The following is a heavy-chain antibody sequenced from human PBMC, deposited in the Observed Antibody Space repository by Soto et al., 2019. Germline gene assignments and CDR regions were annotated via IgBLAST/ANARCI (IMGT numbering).Heavy chain of an antibody. J-gene: IGHJ6*04. D-gene: IGHD2-2*01. CDR2: LIPVFGTA. Sequence: QVQLVQSGAEVKKAGSSVKVSCKTSGGTFSSYFINWVRQAPGQGLEWVGGLIPVFGTAYYAERFQGRVTITANESTTTASVELSSLRSDDTAVYYCAREPPSRSAAYLYYGLDVWGEGTTVNVPS. V-gene: IGHV1-69*01. CDR3: AREPPSRSAAYLYYGLDV. CDR1: GGTFSSYF.